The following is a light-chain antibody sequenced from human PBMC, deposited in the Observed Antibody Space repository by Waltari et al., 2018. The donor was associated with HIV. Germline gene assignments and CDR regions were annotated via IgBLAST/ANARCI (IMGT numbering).Light chain of an antibody. CDR3: GSYAGTYSFL. V-gene: IGLV2-11*01. Sequence: QSALTQPRSVSGSPGQSVTISCTGTSSDVGGYNYVSWYQQRPGKAPTLMIYDVTKRPSGSPARFACTKSGNTASLTISGLQAEDEGHYYCGSYAGTYSFLFGGGTNRTVL. CDR2: DVT. CDR1: SSDVGGYNY. J-gene: IGLJ2*01.